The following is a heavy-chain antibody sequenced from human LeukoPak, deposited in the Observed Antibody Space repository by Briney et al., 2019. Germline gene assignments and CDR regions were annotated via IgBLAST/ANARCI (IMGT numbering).Heavy chain of an antibody. CDR3: ARGYGYYDSSGYYDY. Sequence: SETLSLTCTVSGGSISSSNYYWGWIRQPPGKGLEWIGYIYYSGSTYYNPSLKSRVTISVDTSKNRFSLKLSSVTAADTAVYYCARGYGYYDSSGYYDYWGQGTLVTVSS. CDR1: GGSISSSNYY. CDR2: IYYSGST. V-gene: IGHV4-31*03. D-gene: IGHD3-22*01. J-gene: IGHJ4*02.